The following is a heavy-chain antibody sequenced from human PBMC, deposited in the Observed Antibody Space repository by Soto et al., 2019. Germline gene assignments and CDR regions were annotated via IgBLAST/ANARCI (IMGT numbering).Heavy chain of an antibody. V-gene: IGHV3-15*01. Sequence: EVQLVESGGGLVKPGGSLRLSCAASGFTFSNAWMSWVRQAPGKGLVWVGRIKSKTDGGTTDYAATVIGRFTISRDDSKNTLYLQMNSLKTDDKAVDYCTTGLEYYDSSGYGYWGQGTLVTVS. D-gene: IGHD3-22*01. CDR1: GFTFSNAW. CDR2: IKSKTDGGTT. J-gene: IGHJ4*02. CDR3: TTGLEYYDSSGYGY.